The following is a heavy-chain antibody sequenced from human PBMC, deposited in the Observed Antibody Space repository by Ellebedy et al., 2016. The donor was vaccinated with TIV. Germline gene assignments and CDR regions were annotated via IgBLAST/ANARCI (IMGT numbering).Heavy chain of an antibody. V-gene: IGHV2-70*11. J-gene: IGHJ4*02. CDR2: IDWDEDT. Sequence: SGPTLVKPTETLTLTCKFSGFLLSTSGMCINWIRQPPGKALEWLARIDWDEDTYYTTSLQPRLTISKDRSRNQVVLIMTDMGADDSGMYFCAREDGEDSYGLDSWGQGTLVTASS. CDR1: GFLLSTSGMC. D-gene: IGHD5-18*01. CDR3: AREDGEDSYGLDS.